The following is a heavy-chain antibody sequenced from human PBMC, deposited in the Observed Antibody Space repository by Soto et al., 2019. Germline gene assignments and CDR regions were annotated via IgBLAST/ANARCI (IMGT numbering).Heavy chain of an antibody. CDR2: ISSSSSTI. J-gene: IGHJ4*02. V-gene: IGHV3-48*01. CDR1: GFTFSSYS. Sequence: EVQLVESGGGLVQPGGSLRLSCAASGFTFSSYSMNWVRQAPGKGLEWVSYISSSSSTIYYADSVKGRFTISRDNAKNVLYLQMNSLRAEDTAVYYCARDRGYCSGGSCYFDYWGQGTLVTVSS. CDR3: ARDRGYCSGGSCYFDY. D-gene: IGHD2-15*01.